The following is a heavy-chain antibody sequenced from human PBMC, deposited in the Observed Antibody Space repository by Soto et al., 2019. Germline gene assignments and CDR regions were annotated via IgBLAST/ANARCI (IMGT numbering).Heavy chain of an antibody. V-gene: IGHV3-66*01. Sequence: EVQLVESGGGLVQPGGSLRLSCAASGFTVSSNYMSWVRQAPGKGLEWVSVIYSGGSTYYADSVKGRFTISRDNSKNTLYLQMTSLRVEDTAVYYCARDVEMATIRWGQGTLVTVSS. CDR2: IYSGGST. CDR3: ARDVEMATIR. CDR1: GFTVSSNY. D-gene: IGHD5-12*01. J-gene: IGHJ4*02.